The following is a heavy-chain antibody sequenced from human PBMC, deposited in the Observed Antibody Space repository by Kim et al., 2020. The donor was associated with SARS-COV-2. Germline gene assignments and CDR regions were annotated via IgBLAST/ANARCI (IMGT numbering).Heavy chain of an antibody. J-gene: IGHJ6*02. CDR1: GFTFSTYL. CDR2: INTDGSVT. V-gene: IGHV3-74*01. CDR3: ARNWGSLRLDV. D-gene: IGHD7-27*01. Sequence: GGSLRLSCAASGFTFSTYLMYWVRQAPGKGLVWVSRINTDGSVTNYADSVRGRFTISRDNAKNTLYLHMNSLRAEDTAVYYCARNWGSLRLDVWGQGTTVTVSS.